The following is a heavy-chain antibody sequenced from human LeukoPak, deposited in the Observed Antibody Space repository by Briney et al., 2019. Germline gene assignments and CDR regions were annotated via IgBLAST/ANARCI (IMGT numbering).Heavy chain of an antibody. CDR1: GFTFSSYA. Sequence: AGGSLRLSCAASGFTFSSYAMHWVRQAPGKGLEYVSAISSNGGSTYYANSVKGRFTISRDNSKNTLYLQMGSLRAEDMAVYYCARAGITIFPTDAFDIWGQGTMVTVSS. CDR3: ARAGITIFPTDAFDI. CDR2: ISSNGGST. V-gene: IGHV3-64*01. D-gene: IGHD3-3*01. J-gene: IGHJ3*02.